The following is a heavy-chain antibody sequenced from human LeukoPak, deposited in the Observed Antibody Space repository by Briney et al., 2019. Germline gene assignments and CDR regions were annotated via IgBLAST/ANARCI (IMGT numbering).Heavy chain of an antibody. Sequence: GGSLRLSCAASGFTFSSYAMHWVRQAPGKGLEWVAVISYDGSNKYYADSVKGRFTISRDNSKNTLYLQLNSLRAEDTAVYYCARDWDSRKIKQEDYWGQGTLVTVSS. V-gene: IGHV3-30-3*01. CDR2: ISYDGSNK. CDR1: GFTFSSYA. CDR3: ARDWDSRKIKQEDY. D-gene: IGHD1-14*01. J-gene: IGHJ4*02.